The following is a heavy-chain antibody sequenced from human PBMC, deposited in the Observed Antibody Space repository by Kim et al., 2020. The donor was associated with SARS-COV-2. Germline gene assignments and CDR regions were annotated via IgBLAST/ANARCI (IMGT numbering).Heavy chain of an antibody. CDR1: GFTFGTYG. Sequence: GGSLRLSCVASGFTFGTYGMHWVRQAPGKGPEWVAAISFDGRDTYYGDSVSGRFTISRDNSKNTLYLQLHSLGSEDTALFYCVRGTMRARQHFDYWGQGALVTVSS. V-gene: IGHV3-30*03. CDR2: ISFDGRDT. CDR3: VRGTMRARQHFDY. D-gene: IGHD6-6*01. J-gene: IGHJ4*02.